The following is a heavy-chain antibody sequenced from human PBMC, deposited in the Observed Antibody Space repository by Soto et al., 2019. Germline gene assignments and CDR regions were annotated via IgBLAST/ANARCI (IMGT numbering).Heavy chain of an antibody. CDR1: GGSFSGYY. Sequence: PSETLSLTCAVYGGSFSGYYWSWIRQPPGKGLEWIGEINHSGSTNYNPSLKSRVTISVDTSKNQFSLKLSSVTAADTAVYYCARLIRYFDWLFKGDSFDIWGQGTMVT. V-gene: IGHV4-34*01. J-gene: IGHJ3*02. CDR3: ARLIRYFDWLFKGDSFDI. CDR2: INHSGST. D-gene: IGHD3-9*01.